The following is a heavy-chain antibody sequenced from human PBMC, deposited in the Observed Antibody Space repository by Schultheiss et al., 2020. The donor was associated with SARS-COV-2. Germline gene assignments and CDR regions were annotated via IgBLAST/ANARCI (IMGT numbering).Heavy chain of an antibody. CDR1: GGSISGYY. CDR3: AREAAAAAGGWFDP. Sequence: SETLSLTCTVSGGSISGYYWSWIRQPPGKGLEWIGSMYYSGSTYYNPSLKSRVTISVDRSKNQFSLKLSSVTAADTAVYYCAREAAAAAGGWFDPWGQGTLVTVSS. V-gene: IGHV4-39*07. J-gene: IGHJ5*02. CDR2: MYYSGST. D-gene: IGHD6-13*01.